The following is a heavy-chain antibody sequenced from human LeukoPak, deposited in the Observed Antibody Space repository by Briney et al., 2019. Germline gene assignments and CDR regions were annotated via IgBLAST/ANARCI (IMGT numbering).Heavy chain of an antibody. CDR1: GGSFSGYY. V-gene: IGHV4-34*01. CDR2: INHSGGP. D-gene: IGHD3-10*01. Sequence: PSETLSLTCAAYGGSFSGYYWSWLHQPPEKGLWLGVDINHSGGPNYNPSLQSRVTISVDTSKNQSSLKLSSVTAADTAVYYCARSLPITMVRGGINTPFDYWGQGTLVTVSS. J-gene: IGHJ4*02. CDR3: ARSLPITMVRGGINTPFDY.